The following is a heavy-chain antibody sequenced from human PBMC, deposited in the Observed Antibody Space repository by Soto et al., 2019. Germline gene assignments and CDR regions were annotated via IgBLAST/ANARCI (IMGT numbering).Heavy chain of an antibody. V-gene: IGHV4-59*01. CDR3: ARTLFTYGNWFDP. CDR2: IYYSGST. Sequence: QVQLQESGPGLVKPSEILSLTCTVSGGSIRSYYWSWIRQPPGKGLEWIGYIYYSGSTNYNPSLKSRVSISVDTSKNQFSLKLSSVTAADTAVYYCARTLFTYGNWFDPWGQGILVTVSS. CDR1: GGSIRSYY. D-gene: IGHD4-17*01. J-gene: IGHJ5*02.